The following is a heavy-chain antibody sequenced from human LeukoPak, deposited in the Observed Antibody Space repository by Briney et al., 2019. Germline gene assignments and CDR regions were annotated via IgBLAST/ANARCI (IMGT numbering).Heavy chain of an antibody. V-gene: IGHV3-7*01. D-gene: IGHD6-19*01. CDR2: INDGGSGK. CDR1: GFSFSTYW. Sequence: GGSLRLSCAASGFSFSTYWMGWVRQAPGKGLEWVANINDGGSGKYYVDSLEGRFTISRDNAKNSLYLQMSSLRAEDTAMYYCARTYPSIALAGTFDYWGQGTLVTVSS. J-gene: IGHJ4*02. CDR3: ARTYPSIALAGTFDY.